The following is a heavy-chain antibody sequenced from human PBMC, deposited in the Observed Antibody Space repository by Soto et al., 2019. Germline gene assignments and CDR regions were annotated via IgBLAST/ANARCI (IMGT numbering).Heavy chain of an antibody. D-gene: IGHD3-10*01. CDR2: ISGGSSVT. J-gene: IGHJ4*02. Sequence: GGSLRLSCTASGFTFSDYAMAWVRHAPGKGLEWVSTISGGSSVTYYGDSVKGRFTISRDNAKKTLFLQLNRLSAEDTATYYCAKVLSKNYYYPFDFWGQGTQVTVSS. CDR3: AKVLSKNYYYPFDF. V-gene: IGHV3-23*01. CDR1: GFTFSDYA.